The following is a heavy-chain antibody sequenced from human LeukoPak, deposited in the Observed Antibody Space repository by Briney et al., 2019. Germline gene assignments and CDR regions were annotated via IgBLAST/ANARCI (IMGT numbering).Heavy chain of an antibody. J-gene: IGHJ4*02. CDR3: ARVNGDRLEY. CDR1: GGSISSYY. D-gene: IGHD4-17*01. CDR2: IYHSGGT. V-gene: IGHV4-59*01. Sequence: SETLSPTCTVYGGSISSYYWSWIRQAPGKGLEWIGYIYHSGGTNYNPSLKNRVTISVDTSKKQFSLRLSSVAAADTAVYYCARVNGDRLEYWGQGTLVTVSS.